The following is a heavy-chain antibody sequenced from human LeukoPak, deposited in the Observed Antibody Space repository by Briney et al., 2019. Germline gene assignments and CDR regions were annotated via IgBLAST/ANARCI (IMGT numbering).Heavy chain of an antibody. D-gene: IGHD3-10*01. CDR3: AKRASGSGTSLYYFDY. V-gene: IGHV3-33*06. Sequence: GGSLRLSCAASGFSFGTSGMHWVRQAPGKGLEWVAVVWYDGTNKHYADSVKGRFTISRDNSKNTLYLQMNSLRAEDTAVYYCAKRASGSGTSLYYFDYWGQGTLVTVSS. CDR1: GFSFGTSG. CDR2: VWYDGTNK. J-gene: IGHJ4*02.